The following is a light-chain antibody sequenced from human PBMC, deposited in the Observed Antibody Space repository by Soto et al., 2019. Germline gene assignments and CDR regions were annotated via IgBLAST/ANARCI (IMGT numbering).Light chain of an antibody. V-gene: IGLV2-14*01. CDR1: SSDIGGYNY. Sequence: GSPGQSITISCTGTSSDIGGYNYVSWYQQHPGKAPKLMIYEVSNRPSGISNRFSGSKSGNTASLTISGLQAEDEADYYCSSYTSSSTLYVFGTGTKVTVL. J-gene: IGLJ1*01. CDR2: EVS. CDR3: SSYTSSSTLYV.